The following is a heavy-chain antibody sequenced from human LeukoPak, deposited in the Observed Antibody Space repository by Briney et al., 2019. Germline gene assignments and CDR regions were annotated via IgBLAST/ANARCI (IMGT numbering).Heavy chain of an antibody. V-gene: IGHV3-21*01. D-gene: IGHD5-18*01. CDR3: ARDSSGYSYGLTFDAFDI. CDR1: GFTFSSYS. CDR2: ISSSSSYI. J-gene: IGHJ3*02. Sequence: GGSLRLSCAASGFTFSSYSMNWVRQAPGKGLEWVSSISSSSSYIYYADSVKGRFTISRDNAKNPLYLQMNSLRAEDTAVYYCARDSSGYSYGLTFDAFDIWGQGTMVTVSS.